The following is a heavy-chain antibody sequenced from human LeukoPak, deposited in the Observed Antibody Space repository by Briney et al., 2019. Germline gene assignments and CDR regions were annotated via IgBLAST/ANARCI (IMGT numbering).Heavy chain of an antibody. CDR3: ARNYGSGSYYNPAPYYSAY. CDR2: SCYTGSN. CDR1: GASINRCGYH. D-gene: IGHD3-10*01. V-gene: IGHV4-31*03. J-gene: IGHJ4*02. Sequence: SETLSLTCTVSGASINRCGYHWSRIPQHPGEGRGWFRYSCYTGSNQYNTSLKRRVSISVDTSNTQSSLKLSSATAADKAVSYCARNYGSGSYYNPAPYYSAYSGQRTPVTASS.